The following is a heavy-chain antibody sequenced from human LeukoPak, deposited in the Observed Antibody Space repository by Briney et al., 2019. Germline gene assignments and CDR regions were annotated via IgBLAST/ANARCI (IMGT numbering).Heavy chain of an antibody. D-gene: IGHD3-9*01. V-gene: IGHV3-74*01. CDR3: AKDRVLRYFDWLFDLDY. CDR2: INSDGSST. J-gene: IGHJ4*02. Sequence: GGSLRLSCAASGFTFSRYWMHWVRQAPGKGLVWVSRINSDGSSTSYADSVKGRFTISRDNSKNTPYLQMNSLRAEDTAVYYCAKDRVLRYFDWLFDLDYWGQGTLVTVSS. CDR1: GFTFSRYW.